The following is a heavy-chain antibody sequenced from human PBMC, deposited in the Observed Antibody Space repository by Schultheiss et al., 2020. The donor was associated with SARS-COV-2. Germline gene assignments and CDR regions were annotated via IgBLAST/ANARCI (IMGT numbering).Heavy chain of an antibody. D-gene: IGHD6-13*01. V-gene: IGHV3-7*01. J-gene: IGHJ6*02. CDR3: ARDQRNSSSWYFSHYYYYYGMDV. CDR1: GFTFSGYW. Sequence: GGSLRLSCAASGFTFSGYWMSWVRQAPGNGLEWVANINQDGSEKNYVDSVRGRFTISRDDAKNTLYLQMNSLRDEDTAVYYCARDQRNSSSWYFSHYYYYYGMDVWGQGTTVTVSS. CDR2: INQDGSEK.